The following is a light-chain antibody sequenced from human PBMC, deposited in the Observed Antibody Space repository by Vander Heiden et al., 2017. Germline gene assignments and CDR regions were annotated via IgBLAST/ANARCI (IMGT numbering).Light chain of an antibody. CDR1: NSGSKT. Sequence: SYVLTQPPSVSVAPGQTARISCGGNNSGSKTVHWYQQKPGQAPVLVVYDDSERPSGIPERFSGANSGNTATLTSSRVEAGDEADYYCQVWDSSNDVIFGGGTKLTVL. J-gene: IGLJ2*01. V-gene: IGLV3-21*02. CDR3: QVWDSSNDVI. CDR2: DDS.